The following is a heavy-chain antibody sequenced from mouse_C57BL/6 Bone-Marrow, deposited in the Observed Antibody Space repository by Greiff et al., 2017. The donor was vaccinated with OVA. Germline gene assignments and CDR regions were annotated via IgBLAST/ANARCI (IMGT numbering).Heavy chain of an antibody. CDR3: ARRGDDYDGFAY. D-gene: IGHD2-4*01. CDR1: GYSITSGYY. Sequence: DVKLEESGPGLVKPSQSLSLTCSVTGYSITSGYYWNWIRQFPGNKLEWMGYISYDGSNNYNPSLKNRISITRDTSKNQFFLKLNSVTTEDTATYYCARRGDDYDGFAYWGQGTLVTVSA. V-gene: IGHV3-6*01. J-gene: IGHJ3*01. CDR2: ISYDGSN.